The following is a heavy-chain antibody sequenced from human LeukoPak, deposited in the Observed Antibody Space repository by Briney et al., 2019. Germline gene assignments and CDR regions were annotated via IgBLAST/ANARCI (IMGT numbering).Heavy chain of an antibody. Sequence: RAGGSLRLSCAASGFPFSTYAMSWVRQAPGKGLGWVSTFTASGASTYYADSVKGRFTISRDNSKSTLYLQMNSLRAEDTAIYYCAKDAVAPGSGGDYFDYWAQGTLVTVSS. CDR3: AKDAVAPGSGGDYFDY. J-gene: IGHJ4*02. V-gene: IGHV3-23*01. CDR2: FTASGAST. D-gene: IGHD3-10*01. CDR1: GFPFSTYA.